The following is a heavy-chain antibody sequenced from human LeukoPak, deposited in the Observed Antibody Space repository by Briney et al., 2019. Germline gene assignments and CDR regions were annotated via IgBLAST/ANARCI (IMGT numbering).Heavy chain of an antibody. J-gene: IGHJ4*02. D-gene: IGHD5-24*01. Sequence: GGSLRLSCAASGFTFSSYWMSWVRQAAGKGLEWVANIKQDGSDKYYVDSVKGRFTISRDNAKNSLYLQMNSLRGEDTAVYYCARDGYNPAEFDYWGQGTLVTVSS. V-gene: IGHV3-7*01. CDR3: ARDGYNPAEFDY. CDR2: IKQDGSDK. CDR1: GFTFSSYW.